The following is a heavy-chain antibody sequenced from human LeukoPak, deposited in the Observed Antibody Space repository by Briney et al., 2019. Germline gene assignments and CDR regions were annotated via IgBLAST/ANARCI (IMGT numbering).Heavy chain of an antibody. V-gene: IGHV3-23*01. D-gene: IGHD3-10*01. Sequence: GGSLRLSCAASGFTFSSYAMSWVRQAPGKGLEWVSAISGSGGSTYYADSVKGRFTISRDNSKNTLYLQMNSLRAEDTAVYYCVKPPRLSIIRGEGMDVWGQGTTVTVSS. J-gene: IGHJ6*02. CDR1: GFTFSSYA. CDR2: ISGSGGST. CDR3: VKPPRLSIIRGEGMDV.